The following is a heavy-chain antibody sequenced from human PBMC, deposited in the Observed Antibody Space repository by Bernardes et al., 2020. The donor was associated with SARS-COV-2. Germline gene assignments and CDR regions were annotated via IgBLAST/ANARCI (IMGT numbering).Heavy chain of an antibody. D-gene: IGHD3-22*01. J-gene: IGHJ5*02. CDR1: GGSISSSSYY. CDR2: IYYSGST. CDR3: ARIITFLWPPRLTGNWFDP. V-gene: IGHV4-39*01. Sequence: SETLSLTCTVSGGSISSSSYYWGWIRQPPGKGLEWIGSIYYSGSTYYNPSLKSRVTISVDTSKNQFSLKLSSVTAADTAVYYCARIITFLWPPRLTGNWFDPWGQGTLVTVSS.